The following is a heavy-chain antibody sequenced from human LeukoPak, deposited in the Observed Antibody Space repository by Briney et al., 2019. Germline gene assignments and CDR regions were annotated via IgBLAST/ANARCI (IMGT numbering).Heavy chain of an antibody. D-gene: IGHD5-18*01. J-gene: IGHJ4*02. CDR2: INPNSGGT. CDR3: ARGNPHMDTAMVINDY. Sequence: ASVKVSCKASGYTFTGYYMHWVRQAPGQGLEWMGWINPNSGGTNYAQKFQGRVTMTRDTSISTAYMELSRLRSEDTAVYYCARGNPHMDTAMVINDYWGQGTLVTVSS. CDR1: GYTFTGYY. V-gene: IGHV1-2*02.